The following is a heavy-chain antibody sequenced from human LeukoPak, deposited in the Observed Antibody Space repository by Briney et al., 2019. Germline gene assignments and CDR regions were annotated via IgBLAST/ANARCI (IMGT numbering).Heavy chain of an antibody. CDR2: INTNTGKS. V-gene: IGHV7-4-1*02. CDR1: GYTFTSYG. Sequence: ASVKVSCKASGYTFTSYGISWVRQAPGQGLEWMGWINTNTGKSTYAQGFTGRFVFSLDTSVSTTYLQINSLKAEDTAVYYCARGGSEYAFWSVQRSNWFDPWGQGTLITVSS. CDR3: ARGGSEYAFWSVQRSNWFDP. D-gene: IGHD3-3*01. J-gene: IGHJ5*02.